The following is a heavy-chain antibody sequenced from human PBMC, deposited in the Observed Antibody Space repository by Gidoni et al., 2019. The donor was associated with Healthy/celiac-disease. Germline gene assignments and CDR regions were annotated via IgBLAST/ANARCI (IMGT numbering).Heavy chain of an antibody. J-gene: IGHJ4*02. CDR1: GFTFSSYS. CDR2: ISSSSSTI. D-gene: IGHD3-22*01. V-gene: IGHV3-48*01. CDR3: ARVLSWYYYDSSGYQDY. Sequence: EVQLVESGGGLVQPGGSLRLSCAASGFTFSSYSMNWVRKAPGKGLEWVSYISSSSSTIYYADSVKGRFTISRDNAKNSLYLQMNSLRAEDTAVYYCARVLSWYYYDSSGYQDYWGQGTLVTVSS.